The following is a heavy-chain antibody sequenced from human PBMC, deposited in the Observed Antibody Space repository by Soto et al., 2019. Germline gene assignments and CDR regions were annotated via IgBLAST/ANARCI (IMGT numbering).Heavy chain of an antibody. V-gene: IGHV3-43*01. J-gene: IGHJ6*02. CDR2: ISWDGGST. Sequence: GGSLRLSCAASGFTFDDYTMHWVRQAPGKGLEWVSLISWDGGSTYYADSVKGRFTISRDNSKNSLYLQMNSLRTEDTALYYCAKDMAPSYYYYYGMDVWGQGTTVTVSS. CDR1: GFTFDDYT. CDR3: AKDMAPSYYYYYGMDV.